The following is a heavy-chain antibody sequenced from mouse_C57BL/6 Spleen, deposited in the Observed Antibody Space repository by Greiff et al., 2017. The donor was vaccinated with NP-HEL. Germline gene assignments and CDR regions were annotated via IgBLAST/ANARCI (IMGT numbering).Heavy chain of an antibody. CDR2: IYPGDGDT. D-gene: IGHD4-1*01. J-gene: IGHJ4*01. Sequence: QVQLQQSGPELVKPGASVKISCKASGYAFSSSWMNWVKQRPGKGLEWIGRIYPGDGDTNYNGKFKGKATLTADKSSSTAYMQLSSLTSEDSAVYFCARELGPYYYAMDYWGQGTSVTVSS. V-gene: IGHV1-82*01. CDR3: ARELGPYYYAMDY. CDR1: GYAFSSSW.